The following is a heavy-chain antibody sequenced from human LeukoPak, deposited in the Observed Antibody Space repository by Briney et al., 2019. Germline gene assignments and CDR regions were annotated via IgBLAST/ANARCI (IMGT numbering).Heavy chain of an antibody. V-gene: IGHV1-45*02. J-gene: IGHJ3*02. CDR1: GYAFTGYY. Sequence: ASVKVSCKASGYAFTGYYMHWVRQAPGQALEWMGWITPFNGNTNYAQKFQDRVTITRDRSMSTAYMELSSLRSEDTAMYYCASPLPYDSSGVRPAHDAFDIWGQGTMVTVSS. CDR2: ITPFNGNT. D-gene: IGHD3-22*01. CDR3: ASPLPYDSSGVRPAHDAFDI.